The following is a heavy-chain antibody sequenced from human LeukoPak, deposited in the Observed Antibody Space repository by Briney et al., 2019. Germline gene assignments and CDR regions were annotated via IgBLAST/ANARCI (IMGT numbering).Heavy chain of an antibody. CDR2: IHHSGNT. CDR3: ARDVVRDYFDY. CDR1: GGSISSYY. J-gene: IGHJ4*02. D-gene: IGHD2-21*01. V-gene: IGHV4-30-4*01. Sequence: SETLSLTCTVSGGSISSYYWSWIRQPPGKGLEWIGYIHHSGNTYYNPSLKSRVNISLDTSKNQFSLKLSSGTAADTAVYYCARDVVRDYFDYWGQGTPVTVSS.